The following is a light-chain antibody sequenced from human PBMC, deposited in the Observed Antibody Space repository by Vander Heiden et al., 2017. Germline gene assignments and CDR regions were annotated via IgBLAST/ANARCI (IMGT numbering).Light chain of an antibody. Sequence: EIVMTQSPATLSVSPGERATLSCRASQSVSSNLAWYQQKPGQAPRLLIYGASTRATGIPARVRGSGSGTECTLTISSLQSEDFAVYYCQQYNNWPGWTFGQGTKVEIK. CDR3: QQYNNWPGWT. CDR2: GAS. V-gene: IGKV3-15*01. J-gene: IGKJ1*01. CDR1: QSVSSN.